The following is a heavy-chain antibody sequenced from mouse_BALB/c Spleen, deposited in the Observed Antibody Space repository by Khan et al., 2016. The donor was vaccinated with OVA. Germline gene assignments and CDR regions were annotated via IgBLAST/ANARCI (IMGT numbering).Heavy chain of an antibody. CDR3: ARGNYYGYYFDY. CDR1: GYSITSGYA. Sequence: QLEESGPGLVKPSESLSLTCIVTGYSITSGYAWNWIRQFPGNKLEWMGYISYSGVTSYTPSLKSRISITRDTSKNQFFLQLNSVTTEDTATYYCARGNYYGYYFDYWGQGTTLTVSS. D-gene: IGHD1-1*01. V-gene: IGHV3-2*02. J-gene: IGHJ2*01. CDR2: ISYSGVT.